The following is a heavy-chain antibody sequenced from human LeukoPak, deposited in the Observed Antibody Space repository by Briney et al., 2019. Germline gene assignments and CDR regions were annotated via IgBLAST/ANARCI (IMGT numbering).Heavy chain of an antibody. J-gene: IGHJ5*02. CDR3: ARDLIAAAGNWFDP. V-gene: IGHV3-21*01. CDR2: ISSSSSYI. D-gene: IGHD6-13*01. CDR1: GFTFSSCS. Sequence: PGGSLRLSCAASGFTFSSCSMNWVRQAPGKGLEWVSSISSSSSYIYYADSVKGRFTISRDNAKNSLYLQMNSLRAEDTAVYYCARDLIAAAGNWFDPWGQGTLVTVSS.